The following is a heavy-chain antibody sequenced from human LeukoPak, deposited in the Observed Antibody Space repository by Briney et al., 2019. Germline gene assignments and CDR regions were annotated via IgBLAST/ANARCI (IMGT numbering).Heavy chain of an antibody. J-gene: IGHJ4*02. D-gene: IGHD6-19*01. CDR1: GYTFTSYD. V-gene: IGHV1-8*01. CDR2: MNPNSGNT. CDR3: ARGSWVAVAGTFNY. Sequence: ASAKVSCKASGYTFTSYDINWVRQATGQGLEWMGWMNPNSGNTGYAQKFQGRVTMTRNTSISTAYMELSSLRSEDTAVYYCARGSWVAVAGTFNYWGQGTLVTVSS.